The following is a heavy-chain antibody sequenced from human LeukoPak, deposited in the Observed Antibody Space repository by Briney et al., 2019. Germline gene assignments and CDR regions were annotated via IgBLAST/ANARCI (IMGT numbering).Heavy chain of an antibody. V-gene: IGHV1-69*04. Sequence: GASVKVSCKASGGTFSSYAISWVRQAPGQGLEWMGRIIPIFGIANYAQKFQGRVTITADKSTSTAYMELSSLRSEDTAVYYCARDRLDIVGATWGQGTMVTVSS. CDR1: GGTFSSYA. CDR3: ARDRLDIVGAT. CDR2: IIPIFGIA. J-gene: IGHJ3*01. D-gene: IGHD1-26*01.